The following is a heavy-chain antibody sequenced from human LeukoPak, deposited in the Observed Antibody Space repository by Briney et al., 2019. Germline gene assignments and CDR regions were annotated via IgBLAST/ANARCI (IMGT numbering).Heavy chain of an antibody. D-gene: IGHD5-12*01. Sequence: GGSLRLSCVASGFTFNSYWMNWVRQAPGKGLEWVANIKQDGTEKHYVDSVRGRFTISRDNAKNSLYLEMNSLRAEDTAVYYCARGGYDWGQGTHVTVSS. CDR2: IKQDGTEK. CDR1: GFTFNSYW. CDR3: ARGGYD. V-gene: IGHV3-7*01. J-gene: IGHJ4*02.